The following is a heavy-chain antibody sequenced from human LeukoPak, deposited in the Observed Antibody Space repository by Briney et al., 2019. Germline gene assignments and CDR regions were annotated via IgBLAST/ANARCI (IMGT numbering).Heavy chain of an antibody. D-gene: IGHD1-26*01. Sequence: GGSLRLSCAASGFTVSSNYMSWVRQAPGKGLEWVSVIYSGGSTYYADSVKGRFTIPRDNSKNTLYLQMNNLRAEDTAVYYCARDGGYGSYVSPSNWYFDLWGRGTLVTVSS. V-gene: IGHV3-53*01. CDR2: IYSGGST. J-gene: IGHJ2*01. CDR3: ARDGGYGSYVSPSNWYFDL. CDR1: GFTVSSNY.